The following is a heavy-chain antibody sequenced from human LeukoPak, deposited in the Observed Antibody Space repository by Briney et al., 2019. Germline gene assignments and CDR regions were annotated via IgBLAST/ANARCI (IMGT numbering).Heavy chain of an antibody. Sequence: SETLSLTCAVYGGSFSGYYWSWIRQPPGKGLEWIGEINHSGSTNYNPSLKSRVTISVDTSKNQFSLKLSSLTAEDTAVYYCARGPLQYCSSTSCSRGWFDPWGQGTLVTVSS. J-gene: IGHJ5*02. D-gene: IGHD2-2*01. CDR3: ARGPLQYCSSTSCSRGWFDP. V-gene: IGHV4-34*01. CDR2: INHSGST. CDR1: GGSFSGYY.